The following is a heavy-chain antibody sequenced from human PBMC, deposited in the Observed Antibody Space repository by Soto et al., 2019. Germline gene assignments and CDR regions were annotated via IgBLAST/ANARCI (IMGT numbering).Heavy chain of an antibody. D-gene: IGHD2-15*01. Sequence: ASVKVSFKASGYTFTSYGISWVRQAPGQGLEWMGWISAYNGNTNYAQKLQGRVTMTTDTSTSTAYMELRSLRSDDTAVYYCARDLARYCSGGSCYPRRHGMDVWGQGTTVTVSS. CDR2: ISAYNGNT. J-gene: IGHJ6*02. CDR3: ARDLARYCSGGSCYPRRHGMDV. CDR1: GYTFTSYG. V-gene: IGHV1-18*01.